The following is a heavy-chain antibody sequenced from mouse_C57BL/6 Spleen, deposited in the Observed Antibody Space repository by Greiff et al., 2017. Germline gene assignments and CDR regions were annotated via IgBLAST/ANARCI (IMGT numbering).Heavy chain of an antibody. D-gene: IGHD3-1*01. Sequence: QVQLQQPGAELVMPGASVKLSCKASGYTFTSYWMHWVKQRPGQGLEWIGEIDPSDSYTNYNQKFKGKSTLTVNKSSSTAYMELRSLTSEDSAVYYCARSGNFDYWGQGTTLTVSS. V-gene: IGHV1-69*01. CDR2: IDPSDSYT. J-gene: IGHJ2*01. CDR3: ARSGNFDY. CDR1: GYTFTSYW.